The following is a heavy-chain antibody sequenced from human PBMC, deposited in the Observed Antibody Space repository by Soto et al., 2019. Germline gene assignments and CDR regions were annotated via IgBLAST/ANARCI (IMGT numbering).Heavy chain of an antibody. V-gene: IGHV3-30-3*01. CDR2: ISYDGSNK. J-gene: IGHJ5*02. Sequence: QVQLVESGGGVVQPGRSLRLSCAASGFTFSSYAMHWVRQAPGKGLEWVAVISYDGSNKYYADSVKGRFTISIDNSKNTLYLQMNSLRAEDTAVYYCAREDGDYVLSPLFDPWGQGTLVTVSS. CDR1: GFTFSSYA. CDR3: AREDGDYVLSPLFDP. D-gene: IGHD4-17*01.